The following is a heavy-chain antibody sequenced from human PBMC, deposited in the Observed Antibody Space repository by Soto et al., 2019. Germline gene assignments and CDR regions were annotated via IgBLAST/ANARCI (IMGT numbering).Heavy chain of an antibody. J-gene: IGHJ3*02. CDR1: GYTFTGYY. CDR2: INPNRGGT. V-gene: IGHV1-2*04. D-gene: IGHD2-2*01. Sequence: QVQLVQSGAEVKKPGASVKVSCTASGYTFTGYYMHWVRQAPGQGLESMGWINPNRGGTNYAQKFQGWVTMTRDTSISTAYMELSRLRSDDTAEDYCARSNRRCSSTSCSGAFDIWGQGTMVTVSS. CDR3: ARSNRRCSSTSCSGAFDI.